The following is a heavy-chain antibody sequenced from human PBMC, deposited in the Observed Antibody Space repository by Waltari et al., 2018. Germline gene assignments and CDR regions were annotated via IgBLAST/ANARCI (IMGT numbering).Heavy chain of an antibody. J-gene: IGHJ4*02. D-gene: IGHD2-21*01. V-gene: IGHV1-69-2*01. CDR1: GNTFTDFY. Sequence: EIPLLQSGAELKRPGATVKISCKLSGNTFTDFYMQWVQQAPGKGLEWMGLVDPQDGETIYAEKFQGRLTITADTSKDTAYMELSTLRSEDTAVYYCTLGSRMIAVPFDYWGQGTLVTVSS. CDR3: TLGSRMIAVPFDY. CDR2: VDPQDGET.